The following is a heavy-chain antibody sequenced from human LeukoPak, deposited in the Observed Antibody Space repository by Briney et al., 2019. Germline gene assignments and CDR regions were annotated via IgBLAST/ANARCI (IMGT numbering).Heavy chain of an antibody. V-gene: IGHV3-23*01. CDR3: AKDLRGHGGAFDI. CDR1: GFTFSSYG. CDR2: ISVSGGST. J-gene: IGHJ3*02. Sequence: GGSLRLSCAASGFTFSSYGMHWVRQAPGKGLEWVSGISVSGGSTYYADSVKGRFTISRDNSKNTLYVQMNSLRAEDTAVYYCAKDLRGHGGAFDIWGQGTMVTVSS. D-gene: IGHD3-10*01.